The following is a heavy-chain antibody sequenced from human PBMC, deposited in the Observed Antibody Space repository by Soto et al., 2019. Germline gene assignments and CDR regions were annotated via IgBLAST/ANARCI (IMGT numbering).Heavy chain of an antibody. Sequence: SETLSLTCAVSGGSISSGGYSWSWIRQPPGKGLEWIGYIYHSGSTYYNPSLKSRVTISVDRSKNQFSLKLSSVTAADTAVYYCARAKGVVPAALSYWGQGTLVTVS. CDR2: IYHSGST. CDR1: GGSISSGGYS. J-gene: IGHJ4*02. V-gene: IGHV4-30-2*01. D-gene: IGHD2-2*01. CDR3: ARAKGVVPAALSY.